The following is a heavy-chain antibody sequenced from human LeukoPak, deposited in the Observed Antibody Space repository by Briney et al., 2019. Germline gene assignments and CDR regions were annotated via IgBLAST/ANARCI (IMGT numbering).Heavy chain of an antibody. CDR1: GFTFSSYA. CDR3: AREYQLPNGYYYYGMDV. CDR2: ISYDGSNK. V-gene: IGHV3-30-3*01. Sequence: GESLRLSCAASGFTFSSYAMHWVRQAPGKGLEWVAVISYDGSNKYYADSVKGRFTISRDNSKNTLYLQMNSLRAEDTAVYYCAREYQLPNGYYYYGMDVWGQGTTVTVSS. D-gene: IGHD2-2*01. J-gene: IGHJ6*02.